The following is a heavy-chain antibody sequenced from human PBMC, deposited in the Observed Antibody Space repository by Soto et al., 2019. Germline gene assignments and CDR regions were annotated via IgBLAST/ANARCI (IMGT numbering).Heavy chain of an antibody. V-gene: IGHV1-69*01. J-gene: IGHJ3*02. Sequence: QVQLVQSGAEVKKPGSSVKVSCKASGGTFSSYAISWVRQAPGQGLEWMGGIIPIFGTANYAQKFQGRVTITADESTSTAYMELGSLRFEETAVYYCARPLAVAGISGAFDIWGQGTMVTVSS. CDR2: IIPIFGTA. D-gene: IGHD6-19*01. CDR1: GGTFSSYA. CDR3: ARPLAVAGISGAFDI.